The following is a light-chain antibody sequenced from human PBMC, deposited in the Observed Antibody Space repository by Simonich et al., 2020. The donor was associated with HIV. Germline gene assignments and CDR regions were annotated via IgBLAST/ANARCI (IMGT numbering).Light chain of an antibody. J-gene: IGKJ4*01. Sequence: DIVMTQSPDSLAVSLGERATINCKSSPSVLYNSNNTNYLAWFQQNPGQPPKLLIYWASTRESWVPDRFSGSGSGTDFTLTISSLQAEDVAVYSTPLTFGGGTKVEIK. CDR2: WAS. CDR3: PLT. V-gene: IGKV4-1*01. CDR1: PSVLYNSNNTNY.